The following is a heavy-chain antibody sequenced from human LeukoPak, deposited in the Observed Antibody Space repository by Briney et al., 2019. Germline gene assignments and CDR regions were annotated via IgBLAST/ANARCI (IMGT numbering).Heavy chain of an antibody. CDR1: GVTFSSYG. CDR3: ARDPTRITMIVEYYYGMDV. Sequence: GGSLRLSCAASGVTFSSYGMHWVRQAPGKGLEWVAVISYDGSNKYYADSVKGRFTISRDNSKNTLYLQMNSLRAGDTAVYYCARDPTRITMIVEYYYGMDVWGQGTTVAVSS. J-gene: IGHJ6*02. CDR2: ISYDGSNK. D-gene: IGHD3-22*01. V-gene: IGHV3-30*03.